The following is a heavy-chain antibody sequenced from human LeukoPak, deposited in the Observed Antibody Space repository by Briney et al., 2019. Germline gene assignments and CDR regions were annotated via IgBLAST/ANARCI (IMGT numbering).Heavy chain of an antibody. CDR2: ISYDGSNK. J-gene: IGHJ4*02. Sequence: GGSLRLSCAASGFTVGSTYMSWVRQAPGKGLEWVAVISYDGSNKYYADSVKGRFTISRDNSKNTLYLQMNSLRAEDTAVYYCARGDTKFCNSASCRNPFDQWGQGTLVTVTS. D-gene: IGHD2-2*01. V-gene: IGHV3-30-3*01. CDR3: ARGDTKFCNSASCRNPFDQ. CDR1: GFTVGSTY.